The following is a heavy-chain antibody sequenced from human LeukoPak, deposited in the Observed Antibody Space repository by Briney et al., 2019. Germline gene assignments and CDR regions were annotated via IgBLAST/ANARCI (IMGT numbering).Heavy chain of an antibody. J-gene: IGHJ4*02. CDR1: GFTFSNYW. V-gene: IGHV3-7*01. CDR2: IKQDGSEK. CDR3: ASGVHYFDY. Sequence: GGSLRLSCAASGFTFSNYWMSWVRQAPGKGLEWVANIKQDGSEKYYVDSVKGQFTISRDNAKNSLYLRMNSLRAEDTAVYYCASGVHYFDYWGQGTLVTVSS. D-gene: IGHD3-10*01.